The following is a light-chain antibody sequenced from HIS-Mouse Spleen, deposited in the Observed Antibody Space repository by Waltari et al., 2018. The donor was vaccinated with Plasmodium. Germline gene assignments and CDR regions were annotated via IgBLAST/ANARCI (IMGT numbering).Light chain of an antibody. CDR1: SSDVGSYNL. V-gene: IGLV2-23*01. Sequence: QSALTQPASVSGSPGQSITISCTGTSSDVGSYNLVSWYQQHPGKAPKLMIYEGSKGPSGVSNRVSGSKAGNTASLTISGLQAEDEADYYCCSYAGSSTYVFGTGTKVTVL. CDR2: EGS. J-gene: IGLJ1*01. CDR3: CSYAGSSTYV.